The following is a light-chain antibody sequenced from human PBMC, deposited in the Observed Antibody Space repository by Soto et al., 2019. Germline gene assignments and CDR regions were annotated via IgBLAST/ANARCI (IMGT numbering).Light chain of an antibody. CDR3: QQYNNWPPCT. CDR1: QSVSSN. Sequence: ELVMTQSPATLSVSPGERATLSCRARQSVSSNLAWYQQKPGQAPSLLIYGASTRATGIPARFSGSGSGTEFALTISSLQSEDFAVYYCQQYNNWPPCTFGQGTKVEIK. J-gene: IGKJ1*01. CDR2: GAS. V-gene: IGKV3-15*01.